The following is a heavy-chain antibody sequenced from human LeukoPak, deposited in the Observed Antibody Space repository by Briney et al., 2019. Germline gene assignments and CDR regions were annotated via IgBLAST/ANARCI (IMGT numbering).Heavy chain of an antibody. V-gene: IGHV4-39*01. D-gene: IGHD1-26*01. CDR2: IYYAGNT. CDR3: AKSGGYGLIDY. J-gene: IGHJ4*02. CDR1: GASISGSGYY. Sequence: SETLSLTCAVSGASISGSGYYLGWIRQPPGKGLEWIGNIYYAGNTYYNASLQSRVTISIDTSKNQFSLRLNSVTAADTAMYYCAKSGGYGLIDYWGQGTLVTVSS.